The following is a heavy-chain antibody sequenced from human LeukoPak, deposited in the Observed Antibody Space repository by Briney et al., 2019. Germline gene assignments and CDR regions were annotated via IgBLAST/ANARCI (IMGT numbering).Heavy chain of an antibody. CDR1: GGSISSSSYY. CDR2: IYYSGST. J-gene: IGHJ3*02. V-gene: IGHV4-39*07. CDR3: ARYPLGYCSSTSCLDAFDI. D-gene: IGHD2-2*01. Sequence: SETLSLTCTVSGGSISSSSYYWGWIRQPPGKGLEWIGSIYYSGSTYYNPSLKSRVTISVDTSKNQFSLKLSSVTAADTAVYYCARYPLGYCSSTSCLDAFDIWGQGTMVTVSS.